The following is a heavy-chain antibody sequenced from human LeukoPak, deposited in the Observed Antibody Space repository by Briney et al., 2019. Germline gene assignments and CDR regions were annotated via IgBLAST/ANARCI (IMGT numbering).Heavy chain of an antibody. CDR1: GFTFSNYS. CDR2: ISSSSSYI. CDR3: ARATYYYDSRDAFDI. J-gene: IGHJ3*02. Sequence: GGSLRLSCAVSGFTFSNYSLNWVRQAPGKGLEWVSSISSSSSYIYYADSVKGRFTISRDNAKNSLYLQMNSLRAEDTAVYYCARATYYYDSRDAFDIWGQGTMVTVSS. V-gene: IGHV3-21*01. D-gene: IGHD3-22*01.